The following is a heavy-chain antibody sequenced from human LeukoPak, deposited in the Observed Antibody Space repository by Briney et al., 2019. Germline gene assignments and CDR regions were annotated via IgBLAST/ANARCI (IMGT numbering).Heavy chain of an antibody. Sequence: SETLSLTCTVSGGSISSSSYYWGWLRQPPGTGLEWIGSIYYSGSTYYNPSLKSRVTISVDTSKNQFSLKLSSVTAADTAVYYCARQLDYYDSSGLWDYWGQGTLVTVSS. D-gene: IGHD3-22*01. J-gene: IGHJ4*02. V-gene: IGHV4-39*01. CDR1: GGSISSSSYY. CDR3: ARQLDYYDSSGLWDY. CDR2: IYYSGST.